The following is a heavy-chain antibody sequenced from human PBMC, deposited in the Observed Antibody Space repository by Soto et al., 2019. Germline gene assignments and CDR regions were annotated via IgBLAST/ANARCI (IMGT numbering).Heavy chain of an antibody. J-gene: IGHJ5*02. D-gene: IGHD3-16*01. CDR1: GDSVSRNSAA. CDR3: ARIPGDTDMIYWSDP. V-gene: IGHV6-1*01. Sequence: SQTRSLTCAISGDSVSRNSAAWNWIRKSPSRGLEWLGRTYYRSKWYNDYAVSVKSRITINPDTAKNQFTLKLNTVTAADTAVYYCARIPGDTDMIYWSDPWGQGTQVTVSS. CDR2: TYYRSKWYN.